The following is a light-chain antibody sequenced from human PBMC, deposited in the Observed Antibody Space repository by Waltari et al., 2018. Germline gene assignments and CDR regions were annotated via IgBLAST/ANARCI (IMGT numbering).Light chain of an antibody. CDR1: HIGNRG. CDR2: DER. CDR3: QVWDGTTDHPYVV. Sequence: SYVLTQPPSVSVAPGQTARLTCGGIHIGNRGVYVSQQKPGQAPLLVIYDERDRPAGIPDRFAGSKSGTTATLTISGVEAGDEAEYYCQVWDGTTDHPYVVFGGGTKLTVL. V-gene: IGLV3-21*02. J-gene: IGLJ2*01.